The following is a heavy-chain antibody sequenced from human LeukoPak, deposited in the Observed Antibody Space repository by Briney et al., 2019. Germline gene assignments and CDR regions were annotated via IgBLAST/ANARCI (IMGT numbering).Heavy chain of an antibody. D-gene: IGHD3-10*01. V-gene: IGHV3-33*01. CDR3: ARPVSGHDAFDI. CDR1: GFTFSSYG. Sequence: GRSLRLSCAASGFTFSSYGMHWVRQAPGKGLEWVAVIWYDGSNKYYADSVKGRFTISRDNSKNMLYLQMNSLRAEDTAVYYCARPVSGHDAFDIWGQGTMVTVSS. J-gene: IGHJ3*02. CDR2: IWYDGSNK.